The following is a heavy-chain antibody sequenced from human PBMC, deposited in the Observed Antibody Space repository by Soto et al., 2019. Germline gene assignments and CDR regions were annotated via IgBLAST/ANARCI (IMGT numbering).Heavy chain of an antibody. J-gene: IGHJ5*02. Sequence: SETLSLTCAVSGGSISSSNWWSWVRQPPGKGLEWIGEIYHSGSTNYNPSLKSRVTISVDKSKNQFSLKLSSVTAADTAVYYCATTFSGTYATNWFDPWGQGTLVTVS. V-gene: IGHV4-4*02. D-gene: IGHD3-10*01. CDR3: ATTFSGTYATNWFDP. CDR2: IYHSGST. CDR1: GGSISSSNW.